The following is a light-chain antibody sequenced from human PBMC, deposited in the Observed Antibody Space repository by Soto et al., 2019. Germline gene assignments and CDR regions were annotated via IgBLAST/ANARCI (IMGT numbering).Light chain of an antibody. J-gene: IGKJ1*01. CDR1: QTISSW. CDR3: QHYNSYSEA. Sequence: DLQMTQSPSTLSGSVGDRVTITCRASQTISSWLAWYQQKPGKAPKLLLYKASTLKSGVPSRFSGSGSGTEFTLTISSLQPDDFATYYCQHYNSYSEAFGQGTKVELK. V-gene: IGKV1-5*03. CDR2: KAS.